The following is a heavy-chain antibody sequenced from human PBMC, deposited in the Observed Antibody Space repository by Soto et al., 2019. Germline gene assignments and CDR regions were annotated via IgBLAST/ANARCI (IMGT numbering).Heavy chain of an antibody. V-gene: IGHV3-23*01. J-gene: IGHJ6*02. CDR1: GFTFSSYA. Sequence: PXGSLRLSCSASGFTFSSYAMSWVRQAPGKGLDWVSAIIGNGGSTYYADSVTGRFTISRDNSKNTLYLQMNSLRAEDTAVYYCAKDGQWLVYDYYYGMDVWGQGTTVTVSS. CDR3: AKDGQWLVYDYYYGMDV. D-gene: IGHD6-19*01. CDR2: IIGNGGST.